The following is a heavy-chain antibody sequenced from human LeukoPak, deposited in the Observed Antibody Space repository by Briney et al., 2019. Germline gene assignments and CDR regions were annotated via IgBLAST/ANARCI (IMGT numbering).Heavy chain of an antibody. CDR2: IKPEGSAQ. CDR3: ARPYGVGWSGLEH. V-gene: IGHV3-7*01. Sequence: GGSLRLSCAAFGFTFNNYWMTWVRQAPGKGLEWVANIKPEGSAQYYADSVRGRFTISRDNAKNSVFLHMNSLRAEDTAVYHCARPYGVGWSGLEHWGRGTLVTVSS. J-gene: IGHJ4*02. D-gene: IGHD6-19*01. CDR1: GFTFNNYW.